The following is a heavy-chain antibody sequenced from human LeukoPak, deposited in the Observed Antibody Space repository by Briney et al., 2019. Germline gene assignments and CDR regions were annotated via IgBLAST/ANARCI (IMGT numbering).Heavy chain of an antibody. CDR3: ARGVLRFLEWLTDDAFDI. CDR2: SGST. CDR1: GYSISSGYY. Sequence: PSETRSLTCTVSGYSISSGYYWGWIRQPPGKGLEWIGSGSTYYNPSLKSRVTISVDTSKNQFSLKLSSVTAADTAVYYCARGVLRFLEWLTDDAFDIWGQGTMVTVSS. D-gene: IGHD3-3*01. J-gene: IGHJ3*02. V-gene: IGHV4-38-2*02.